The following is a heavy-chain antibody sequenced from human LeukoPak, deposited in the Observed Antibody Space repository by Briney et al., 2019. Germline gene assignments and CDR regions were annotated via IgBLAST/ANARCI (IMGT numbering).Heavy chain of an antibody. D-gene: IGHD6-13*01. V-gene: IGHV3-23*01. Sequence: GGSLRLSCVASRFTFSNYAMTWVRQAPGKGLEWASAISGGGDSTYYADSVKGRFTISRDNSKNTLYLQMNSLRAEDTAVYYCAKKVATSSSWQPSLDYWGLGTLVTVSS. CDR3: AKKVATSSSWQPSLDY. J-gene: IGHJ4*02. CDR1: RFTFSNYA. CDR2: ISGGGDST.